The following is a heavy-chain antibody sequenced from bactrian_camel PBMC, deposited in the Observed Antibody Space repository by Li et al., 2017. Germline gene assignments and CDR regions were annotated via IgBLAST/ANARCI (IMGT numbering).Heavy chain of an antibody. CDR1: GYNYTGNC. CDR2: LDWRGIT. Sequence: HVQLVESGGGSVQAGGSLRLSCQASGYNYTGNCMAWFRQFPGKEREGLATLDWRGITAYADSVKGRFTISFDNAKNPLTLQMNSLQPDDTGMYVCAVRRMRLCSFEEDRFEFWGQGTQVTVS. D-gene: IGHD4*01. CDR3: AVRRMRLCSFEEDRFEF. V-gene: IGHV3S53*01. J-gene: IGHJ4*01.